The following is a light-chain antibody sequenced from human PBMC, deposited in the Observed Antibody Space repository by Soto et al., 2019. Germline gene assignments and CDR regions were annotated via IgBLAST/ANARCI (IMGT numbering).Light chain of an antibody. J-gene: IGLJ1*01. V-gene: IGLV2-14*01. Sequence: QSVLTQPASVSGSPGQSITISCPGTSSDVGGYNYVSWYQQHPGKAHKLMIYDVSNRPSGVSNRFSGSKSGNTASLTISGLQAEDEADYYCNSYTSSSTYVFGTGTKVTVL. CDR2: DVS. CDR3: NSYTSSSTYV. CDR1: SSDVGGYNY.